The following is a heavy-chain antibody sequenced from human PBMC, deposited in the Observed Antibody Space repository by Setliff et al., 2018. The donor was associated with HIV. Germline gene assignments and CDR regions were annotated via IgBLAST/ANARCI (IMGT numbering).Heavy chain of an antibody. CDR3: ARDGGEY. CDR2: IKQDGSEK. CDR1: GFTFSRYW. J-gene: IGHJ4*02. D-gene: IGHD3-16*01. Sequence: QAGGSLRLSCAASGFTFSRYWMSWVRQAPGKGLEWVANIKQDGSEKYYGDSVQGRFTVSRDNAENSVYLQMNSLRAEDTAVYYCARDGGEYWGQGTLVTVSS. V-gene: IGHV3-7*01.